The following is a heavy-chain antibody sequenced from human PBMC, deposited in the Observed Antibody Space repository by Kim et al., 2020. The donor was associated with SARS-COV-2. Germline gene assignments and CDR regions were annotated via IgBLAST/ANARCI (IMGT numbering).Heavy chain of an antibody. Sequence: GNNNHAPKLPGRVTMTTDTSTSTAYMELRSLRSDDTAVYYCARDNEKADYWGQGTLVTVSS. J-gene: IGHJ4*02. V-gene: IGHV1-18*01. D-gene: IGHD2-8*01. CDR3: ARDNEKADY. CDR2: GNN.